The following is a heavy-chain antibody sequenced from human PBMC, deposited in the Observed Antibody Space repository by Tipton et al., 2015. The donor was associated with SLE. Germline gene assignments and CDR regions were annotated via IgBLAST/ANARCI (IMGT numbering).Heavy chain of an antibody. J-gene: IGHJ3*02. Sequence: TLSLTCTVSGGSISSGGYYWSWIRQHPGKGLEWIGYIYYSGSTNYNPSLKSRVTISVDTSKNQFSLKLSSVTAADTAVYYCARDLGIAVATGGAFDIWGQGTMVTVSS. CDR1: GGSISSGGYY. V-gene: IGHV4-61*08. CDR2: IYYSGST. D-gene: IGHD6-19*01. CDR3: ARDLGIAVATGGAFDI.